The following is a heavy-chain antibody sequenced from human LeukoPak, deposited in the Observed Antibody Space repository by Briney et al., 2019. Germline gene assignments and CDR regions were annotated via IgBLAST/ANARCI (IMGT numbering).Heavy chain of an antibody. CDR3: AGGDYDSSGAGTDY. Sequence: PSETLSLTCTVSGGSISSYYWSWIRQPPGKGLEWIGYIYYSGSTNYNPSLKSRVTISVDTSKNQFSLKLSSVTAADTAVYYCAGGDYDSSGAGTDYWGQGTLVTVSP. D-gene: IGHD3-22*01. CDR2: IYYSGST. CDR1: GGSISSYY. V-gene: IGHV4-59*01. J-gene: IGHJ4*02.